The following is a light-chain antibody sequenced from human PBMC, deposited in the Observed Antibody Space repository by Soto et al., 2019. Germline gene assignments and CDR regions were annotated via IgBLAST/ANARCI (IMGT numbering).Light chain of an antibody. J-gene: IGKJ2*01. CDR1: QSVSSSY. CDR2: GAS. V-gene: IGKV3-20*01. CDR3: QQYGSSPPLYT. Sequence: EIVLTQSPGTLSLSPGERATLSCRASQSVSSSYLAWYQQKPGQAPRLLIYGASSKATGSPDRFSGSGSGTDLTLTISRLEPEDFEVYYCQQYGSSPPLYTFGQGTKLEIK.